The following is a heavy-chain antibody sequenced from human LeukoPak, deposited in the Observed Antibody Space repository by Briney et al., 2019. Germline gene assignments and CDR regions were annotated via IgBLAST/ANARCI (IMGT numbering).Heavy chain of an antibody. Sequence: SETLSLTCAVYGGSFSGHYWSWIRQPPGKGLEWIGEINHSGSTNYNPSLKSRVTITVDTSKNQFSLKLSSVTAADTAVCYCAPLQSDYGGNDWFDPWGQGTLVTVSS. CDR3: APLQSDYGGNDWFDP. V-gene: IGHV4-34*01. CDR2: INHSGST. J-gene: IGHJ5*02. CDR1: GGSFSGHY. D-gene: IGHD4-23*01.